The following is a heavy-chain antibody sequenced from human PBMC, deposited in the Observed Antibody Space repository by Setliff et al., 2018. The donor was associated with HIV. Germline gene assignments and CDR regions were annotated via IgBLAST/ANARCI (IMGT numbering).Heavy chain of an antibody. CDR3: ATSVATFDSVDY. Sequence: ASVKVSCKASGYTFTRYDINWVRQATGQGLEWMGWMNPNSGNTGYAQKFQGRVTMTRNTSISTAYMELSSLRFEDTAVYYCATSVATFDSVDYWGQGTRVTVSS. D-gene: IGHD1-26*01. CDR2: MNPNSGNT. CDR1: GYTFTRYD. J-gene: IGHJ4*02. V-gene: IGHV1-8*01.